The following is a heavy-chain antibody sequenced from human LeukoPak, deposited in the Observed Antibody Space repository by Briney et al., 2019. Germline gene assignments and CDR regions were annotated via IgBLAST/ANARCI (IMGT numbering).Heavy chain of an antibody. Sequence: SETLSLTCAVYGGSFSGDYWSWLRQPPGKGLEWIGEINHSGSTKYNPSLKSRVTISVDTSKNQFSLKLSSVTAADTAVYYCARGLCHGGWHSYWFDPWGQGTLVTVSS. D-gene: IGHD2-2*01. J-gene: IGHJ5*02. CDR2: INHSGST. CDR3: ARGLCHGGWHSYWFDP. CDR1: GGSFSGDY. V-gene: IGHV4-34*01.